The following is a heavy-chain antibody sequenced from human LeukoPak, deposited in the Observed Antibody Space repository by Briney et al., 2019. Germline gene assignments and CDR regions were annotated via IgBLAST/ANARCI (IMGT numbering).Heavy chain of an antibody. CDR1: GFTFSSYW. CDR2: INSDGSST. CDR3: ARDSSGYYWFDP. D-gene: IGHD3-22*01. J-gene: IGHJ5*02. Sequence: GGSLRLPCAASGFTFSSYWMHWVRQAPGKGLVWVSRINSDGSSTSYADSVKGRFTISRDNAKNTLYLQMNSLGAEDTAVYYCARDSSGYYWFDPWGQGTLVTVSS. V-gene: IGHV3-74*01.